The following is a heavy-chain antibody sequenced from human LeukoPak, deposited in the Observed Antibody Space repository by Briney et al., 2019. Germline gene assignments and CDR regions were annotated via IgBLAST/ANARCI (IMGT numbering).Heavy chain of an antibody. CDR2: IYHSGST. CDR3: ARRGSYLQGFDY. V-gene: IGHV4-30-2*01. D-gene: IGHD1-26*01. J-gene: IGHJ4*02. Sequence: SETLSLTCAVSGGSISSGGYSWSWIRQPPGKGLEWIGYIYHSGSTYYNPSPKSRVTISVDRSKNQFSLKLSSVTAADTAVYYCARRGSYLQGFDYWGQGTLVTVSS. CDR1: GGSISSGGYS.